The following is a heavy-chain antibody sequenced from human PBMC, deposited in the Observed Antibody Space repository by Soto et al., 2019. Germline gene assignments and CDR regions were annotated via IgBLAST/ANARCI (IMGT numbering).Heavy chain of an antibody. CDR3: ANDPRIVSRSWFSWFDT. D-gene: IGHD6-13*01. Sequence: GGSLRLSCAASGFIFSSYAISWVRQAPGTGLERVAVISGSGGTTYYADSVKGRFTSSRDNSKNTVYLQMNSLRGDDTAVSYCANDPRIVSRSWFSWFDTWGQGTMVTVSS. J-gene: IGHJ5*02. V-gene: IGHV3-23*01. CDR2: ISGSGGTT. CDR1: GFIFSSYA.